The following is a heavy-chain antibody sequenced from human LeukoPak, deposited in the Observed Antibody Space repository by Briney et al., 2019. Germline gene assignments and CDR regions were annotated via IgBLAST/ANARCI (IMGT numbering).Heavy chain of an antibody. Sequence: KSSETLSLTCGVSGGSISSTNWWTWVRQPPGKGLEWIREVNVLGNTNYNPSLESRVTISIDKSENHVSLKLTSVTAADTAVYYCAREGGPFRPLDYSGQGTLVTVSS. D-gene: IGHD2/OR15-2a*01. CDR3: AREGGPFRPLDY. J-gene: IGHJ4*02. CDR1: GGSISSTNW. CDR2: VNVLGNT. V-gene: IGHV4/OR15-8*02.